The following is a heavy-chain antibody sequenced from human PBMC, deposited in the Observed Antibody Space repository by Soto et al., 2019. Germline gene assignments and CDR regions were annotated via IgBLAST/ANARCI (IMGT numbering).Heavy chain of an antibody. Sequence: SETLSLTCTVSGASIDSYYWNWIRQPPGKGLEWIGYIYYSGSTTYNPSLKTRVTISVDRSKNQLSLKLTSVTAADTAVYYCARDRTHFDSSAYYSGLDVWGQGTTVTVSS. J-gene: IGHJ6*02. CDR3: ARDRTHFDSSAYYSGLDV. V-gene: IGHV4-59*13. CDR2: IYYSGST. D-gene: IGHD3-22*01. CDR1: GASIDSYY.